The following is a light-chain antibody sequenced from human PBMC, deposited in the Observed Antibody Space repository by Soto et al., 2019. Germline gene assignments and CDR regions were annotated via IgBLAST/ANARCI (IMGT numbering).Light chain of an antibody. CDR1: SSDVAGYNF. CDR3: CSYSGSSTLVV. V-gene: IGLV2-14*03. J-gene: IGLJ2*01. Sequence: QSVLTQPASVSGSPGQSIVISCTGTSSDVAGYNFVSWYQQHPGKAPKLMIFDVNHRPSGVSNRFSGSKSGNTASLTISGLLAEDEADYYCCSYSGSSTLVVFGGGTKLTVL. CDR2: DVN.